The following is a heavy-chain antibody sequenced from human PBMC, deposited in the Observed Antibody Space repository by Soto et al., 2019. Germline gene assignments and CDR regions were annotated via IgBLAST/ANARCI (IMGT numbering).Heavy chain of an antibody. CDR3: ARYIAARRRWLDP. D-gene: IGHD6-6*01. CDR2: IYHSGST. V-gene: IGHV4-4*02. J-gene: IGHJ5*02. CDR1: GGSISSSNW. Sequence: KPSETLSLTCAVSGGSISSSNWWSWVRQPPGKGLEWIGEIYHSGSTNYNPSLKSRVTISVDKSKNQFSLKLSSVTAADTAVYYCARYIAARRRWLDPWGQGPLVTVSS.